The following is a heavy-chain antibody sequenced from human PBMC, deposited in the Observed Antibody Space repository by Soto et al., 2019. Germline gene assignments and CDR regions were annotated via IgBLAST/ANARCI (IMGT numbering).Heavy chain of an antibody. D-gene: IGHD5-12*01. Sequence: ASVKVSCKTSGYTFTSYGISWVRQAPGQGLEWMGWINTYNGHTSYAQKLQDRVTMTTDTSTSTAYMELRSLRSDDTAVYYCARGLSGEVAYWGQGTLVTVSS. CDR3: ARGLSGEVAY. V-gene: IGHV1-18*01. J-gene: IGHJ4*02. CDR1: GYTFTSYG. CDR2: INTYNGHT.